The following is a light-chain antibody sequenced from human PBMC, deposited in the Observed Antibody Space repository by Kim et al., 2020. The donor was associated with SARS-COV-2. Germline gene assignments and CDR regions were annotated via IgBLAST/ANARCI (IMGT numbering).Light chain of an antibody. CDR2: YDS. CDR1: NIGSKS. V-gene: IGLV3-21*04. J-gene: IGLJ2*01. CDR3: QVWDSSSDHPV. Sequence: APGKTARSTCGGNNIGSKSVHWYQQKPGQAPVLVIYYDSDRPSGIPERFSGSNSGNTATLTISRVEAGDEADYYCQVWDSSSDHPVFGGGTQLTV.